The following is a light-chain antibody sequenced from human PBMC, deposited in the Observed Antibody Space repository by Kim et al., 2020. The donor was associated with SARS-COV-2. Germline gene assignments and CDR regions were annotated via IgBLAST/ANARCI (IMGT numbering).Light chain of an antibody. CDR1: SSNIGSNY. CDR2: RNN. Sequence: ELTQPPSASGTPGQRVTISCSGSSSNIGSNYVYWYQQLPGTAPKLLIYRNNQRPSGVPDRFSGSKSGTSASLAISELRSEDEADYYCAAWDDSLSGPVFGGGTKLTVL. J-gene: IGLJ3*02. V-gene: IGLV1-47*01. CDR3: AAWDDSLSGPV.